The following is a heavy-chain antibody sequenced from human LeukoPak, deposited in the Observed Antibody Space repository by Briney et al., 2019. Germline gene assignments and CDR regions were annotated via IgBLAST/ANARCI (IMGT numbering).Heavy chain of an antibody. Sequence: SVKVSCKASGGTFTHYVISWVRQAPGQGLEWMGGIIPMFETTTYAQKFQGRVTITADKSTSTAYMELSSLRSEDTAVYYCARASRGYSYVRWFDPWGQGTLVTVSS. CDR2: IIPMFETT. J-gene: IGHJ5*02. D-gene: IGHD5-18*01. CDR3: ARASRGYSYVRWFDP. V-gene: IGHV1-69*06. CDR1: GGTFTHYV.